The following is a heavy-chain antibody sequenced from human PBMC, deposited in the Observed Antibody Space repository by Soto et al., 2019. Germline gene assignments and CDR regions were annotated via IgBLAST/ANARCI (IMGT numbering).Heavy chain of an antibody. CDR2: IYYSGST. CDR3: ARGLGGLRYFDWLFPPYYFDY. Sequence: SETLSLTCTVSCGSISSGVYYWSWIRQHPGKGLDWIGYIYYSGSTYYNPSLKSRVTISVDTSKHQFSLKLSSVTAADTAVYYCARGLGGLRYFDWLFPPYYFDYWGQGTLVTVSS. V-gene: IGHV4-31*03. CDR1: CGSISSGVYY. J-gene: IGHJ4*02. D-gene: IGHD3-9*01.